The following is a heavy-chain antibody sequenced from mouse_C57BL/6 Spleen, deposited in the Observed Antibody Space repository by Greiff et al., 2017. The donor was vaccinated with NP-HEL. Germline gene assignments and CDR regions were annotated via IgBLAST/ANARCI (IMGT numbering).Heavy chain of an antibody. CDR3: ARSGSDDGYFDD. CDR2: INPSNGGT. J-gene: IGHJ2*01. D-gene: IGHD2-12*01. V-gene: IGHV1-53*01. CDR1: GYTFTSYW. Sequence: QVQLQQPGTELVKPGASVKLSCKASGYTFTSYWMHWVKQRPGQGLEWIGNINPSNGGTNYNAKFKSKATLTVDTSSSTAYMQLSSLTSEDSAVYYCARSGSDDGYFDDWGKGTTVTVAS.